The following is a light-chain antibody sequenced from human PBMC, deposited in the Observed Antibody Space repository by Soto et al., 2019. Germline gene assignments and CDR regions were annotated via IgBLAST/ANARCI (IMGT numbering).Light chain of an antibody. V-gene: IGLV2-14*01. Sequence: QSALTQPASVSGSPGQSITISCSGTSSDVGGHNYVSWYQQHPGKVPKLMIYEVSNRPSGVSNRFSGSNSGNTASLTISGLPAEKGAVYYCSSYTSRSPLVFGGGTKLSVL. CDR2: EVS. CDR3: SSYTSRSPLV. CDR1: SSDVGGHNY. J-gene: IGLJ2*01.